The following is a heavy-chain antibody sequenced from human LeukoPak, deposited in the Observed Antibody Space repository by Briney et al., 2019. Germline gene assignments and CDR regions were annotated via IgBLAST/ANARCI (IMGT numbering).Heavy chain of an antibody. Sequence: ASVKVSCKASGYTFTINHIHWVRQAPGQGLEWMGVINPSGDSTTYAQDFQGRVTMTRDTSTSTVYMELRSLRSENTAIYYCAKLATSDTGETYWGQGTLVTVSS. V-gene: IGHV1-46*01. CDR2: INPSGDST. J-gene: IGHJ4*02. D-gene: IGHD3-16*01. CDR3: AKLATSDTGETY. CDR1: GYTFTINH.